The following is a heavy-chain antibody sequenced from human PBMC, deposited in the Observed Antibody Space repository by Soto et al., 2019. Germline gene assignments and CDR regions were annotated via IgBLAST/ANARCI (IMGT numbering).Heavy chain of an antibody. CDR1: GDSITSGMYS. J-gene: IGHJ4*02. V-gene: IGHV4-30-2*06. D-gene: IGHD3-16*01. CDR3: SRGGALRPKGHVPLDF. CDR2: IHVTGYT. Sequence: QLMLQESGSGLVRPSQTLSLTCTVSGDSITSGMYSWIWIRQSPGKGLEWIGNIHVTGYTAFSPSLRRRVTMSVATSRNQFSLNLKSVTAADTAVYFCSRGGALRPKGHVPLDFWGQGTLVTVSS.